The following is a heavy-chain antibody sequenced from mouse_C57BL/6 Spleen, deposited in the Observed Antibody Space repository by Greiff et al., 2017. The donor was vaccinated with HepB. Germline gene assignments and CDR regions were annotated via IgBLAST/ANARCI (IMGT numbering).Heavy chain of an antibody. CDR3: TRGAYYYGSSYEFAY. V-gene: IGHV1-5*01. CDR1: GYTFTSYW. D-gene: IGHD1-1*01. CDR2: IYPGNSDT. J-gene: IGHJ3*01. Sequence: EVKLQESGTVLARPGASVKMSCKTSGYTFTSYWMHWVKQRPGQGLEWIGAIYPGNSDTSYNQKFKGKAKLTAVTSASTAYMELSSLTNEDSAVYYGTRGAYYYGSSYEFAYWGQGTLVTVAA.